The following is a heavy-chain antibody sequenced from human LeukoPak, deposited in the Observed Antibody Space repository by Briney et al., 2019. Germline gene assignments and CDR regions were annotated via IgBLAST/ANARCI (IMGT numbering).Heavy chain of an antibody. CDR1: GFTFSAFS. V-gene: IGHV3-64*01. D-gene: IGHD6-13*01. CDR2: ISSDGGST. Sequence: GGSLRLSRVASGFTFSAFSMHWVRQAPGKGLESVPAISSDGGSTYYANSVRGRFTVSRDNSKNTLYLQMGSLRAEDMAVYYCAREDPPGSTWFDYWGQGTLVAVSS. CDR3: AREDPPGSTWFDY. J-gene: IGHJ4*02.